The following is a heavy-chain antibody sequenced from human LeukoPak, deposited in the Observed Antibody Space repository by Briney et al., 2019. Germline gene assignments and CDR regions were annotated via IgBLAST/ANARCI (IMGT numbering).Heavy chain of an antibody. CDR3: AKNGDRGAYCSGGSCYPYYYYNMDV. CDR1: GFTFISFG. D-gene: IGHD2-15*01. J-gene: IGHJ6*03. V-gene: IGHV3-23*01. Sequence: GSLRLSFPASGFTFISFGMSWVRQAPGKGLEWVSAISSTVGTASYADSVKGRFTISRDNSKNTLYLQMNSLRAEDTAIYYCAKNGDRGAYCSGGSCYPYYYYNMDVWGKGTTVTISS. CDR2: ISSTVGTA.